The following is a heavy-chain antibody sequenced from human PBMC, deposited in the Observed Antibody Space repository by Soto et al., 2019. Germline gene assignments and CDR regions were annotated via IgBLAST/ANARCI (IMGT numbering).Heavy chain of an antibody. CDR2: IIPIFGTA. CDR1: GGTFSSYA. D-gene: IGHD6-13*01. CDR3: ARADSSSWYGGHYYGMDV. V-gene: IGHV1-69*13. Sequence: ASVKVSCKASGGTFSSYAISWVRQAPGQGLEWMGGIIPIFGTANYAQKFQGRVTITADESTSTAYMELSSLRSEDTAVYYCARADSSSWYGGHYYGMDVWGQGTTVTVSS. J-gene: IGHJ6*02.